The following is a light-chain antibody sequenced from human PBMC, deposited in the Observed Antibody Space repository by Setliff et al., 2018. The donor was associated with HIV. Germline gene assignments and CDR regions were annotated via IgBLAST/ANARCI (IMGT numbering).Light chain of an antibody. V-gene: IGLV2-14*03. J-gene: IGLJ1*01. Sequence: QSVLTQPASVSGSPGQSITISCTATTSTAIADYNYLSWYQQHPGKAPKLLIFDVNSRPSGVSSRFYGSRSGNTASLTISDLQPEDEADYYCSSYTSGSTRVFGTGTKVTVL. CDR1: STAIADYNY. CDR2: DVN. CDR3: SSYTSGSTRV.